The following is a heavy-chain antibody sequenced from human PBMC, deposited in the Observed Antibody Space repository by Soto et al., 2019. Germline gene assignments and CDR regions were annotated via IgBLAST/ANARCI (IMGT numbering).Heavy chain of an antibody. D-gene: IGHD5-18*01. CDR1: GDTFSFYS. V-gene: IGHV1-69*02. J-gene: IGHJ4*02. Sequence: QVQSVPSGAEVKKPGSSVRVSCKASGDTFSFYSVNWVRQAPGLGLEWMGRINPILSMSNYAQRCQGRVKVTADKSTSTAYMELSSLRSEDTAMYYCASSYGSGYRAFDYWGQGALVTVSS. CDR3: ASSYGSGYRAFDY. CDR2: INPILSMS.